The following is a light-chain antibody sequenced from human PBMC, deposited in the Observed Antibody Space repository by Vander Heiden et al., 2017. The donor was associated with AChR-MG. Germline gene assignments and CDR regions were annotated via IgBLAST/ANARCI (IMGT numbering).Light chain of an antibody. CDR3: SSFAGHTLIV. Sequence: SDLTPPASLSASLGQSVTISCTGSNSDIGNYNLVSWYQQHPGRVPKLIIFQTTRRPPGVSDRFSGSKSGHTASLTISGLLPEDEADYYCSSFAGHTLIVLGGGTKVTVL. CDR2: QTT. J-gene: IGLJ2*01. CDR1: NSDIGNYNL. V-gene: IGLV2-23*01.